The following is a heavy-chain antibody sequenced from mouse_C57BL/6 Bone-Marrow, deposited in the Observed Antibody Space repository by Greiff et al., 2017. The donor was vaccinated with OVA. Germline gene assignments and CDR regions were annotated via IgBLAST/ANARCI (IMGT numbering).Heavy chain of an antibody. D-gene: IGHD2-3*01. V-gene: IGHV14-4*01. Sequence: VQLQQSGAELVRPGASVKLSCTASGFNIKDDYMHWVKQRPEQGLEWIGWIDPENGDTESASKFQGKATIPADTSSNAAFLQLSRLTSEDTAVYCCTTRWLLRGYWGQGTTLTVSS. CDR2: IDPENGDT. J-gene: IGHJ2*01. CDR3: TTRWLLRGY. CDR1: GFNIKDDY.